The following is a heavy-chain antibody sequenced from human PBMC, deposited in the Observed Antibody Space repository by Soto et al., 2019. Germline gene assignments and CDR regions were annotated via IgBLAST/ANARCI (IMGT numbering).Heavy chain of an antibody. V-gene: IGHV3-21*01. Sequence: GGSLRLSCAASGFTFSSYSMNWVRQAPGKGLEWVSSISSSSSYIYYADSVKGRFTISRDNAKNSLYLQMNSLRAEDTAVYYCASPHPILAAAGKIWGQGTLVTVSS. CDR3: ASPHPILAAAGKI. J-gene: IGHJ4*02. D-gene: IGHD6-13*01. CDR2: ISSSSSYI. CDR1: GFTFSSYS.